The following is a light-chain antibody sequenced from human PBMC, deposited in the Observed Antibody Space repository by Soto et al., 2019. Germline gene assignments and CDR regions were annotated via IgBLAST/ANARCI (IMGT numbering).Light chain of an antibody. CDR1: QSVSSY. CDR2: DAS. Sequence: EIVMTQSPATLSVSPGERATLSCRASQSVSSYLLWYQQKPGQAPRLLIYDASNRATGIPARFSGSGSGTEFTLTISSLQPDDVATYYCQQYKTYWTFGQGTKVDIK. V-gene: IGKV3D-15*01. CDR3: QQYKTYWT. J-gene: IGKJ1*01.